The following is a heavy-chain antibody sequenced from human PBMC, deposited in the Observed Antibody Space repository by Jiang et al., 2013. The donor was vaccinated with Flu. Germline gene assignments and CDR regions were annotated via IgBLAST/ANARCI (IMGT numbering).Heavy chain of an antibody. Sequence: VALLKPSETLSLTCAVYGGSFSGYYWTWIRQPPGLGLEWIGEINHSGSTNYNPSLKSRVTISIDTSKNQVSLIMTSVTAADTAVCFCARGGRGAYSEILTGYQPGFDFWGQGTLVTVSS. CDR1: GGSFSGYY. CDR3: ARGGRGAYSEILTGYQPGFDF. V-gene: IGHV4-34*01. J-gene: IGHJ4*02. D-gene: IGHD3-9*01. CDR2: INHSGST.